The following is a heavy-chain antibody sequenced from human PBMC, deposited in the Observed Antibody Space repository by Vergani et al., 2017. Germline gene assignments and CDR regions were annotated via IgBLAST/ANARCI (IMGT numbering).Heavy chain of an antibody. Sequence: QVQLVQSGAEVKKPGSSVKVSCKASGGTFSSYAISWVRQAPGQGLEWMGGIIPIFGKANYAQKFQGRVTITADESTSTGYMELSTLRSEDTAVYYCARGRRDYGDPLDYWGQGTLVTVSS. CDR3: ARGRRDYGDPLDY. J-gene: IGHJ4*02. CDR2: IIPIFGKA. CDR1: GGTFSSYA. V-gene: IGHV1-69*01. D-gene: IGHD4-17*01.